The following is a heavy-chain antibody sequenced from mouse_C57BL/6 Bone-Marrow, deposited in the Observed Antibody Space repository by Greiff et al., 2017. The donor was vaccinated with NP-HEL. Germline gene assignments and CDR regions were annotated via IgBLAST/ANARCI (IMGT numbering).Heavy chain of an antibody. CDR2: IYPGSGST. J-gene: IGHJ4*01. CDR3: AREDYYGSRDYAMDF. Sequence: QVQLQQSGAELVKPGASVKMSCKASGYTFTSYWITWVKQRPGQGLEWIGDIYPGSGSTNYNEKFKSKATLTVDTSSSTAYMQLSSLTSEDSAVYYCAREDYYGSRDYAMDFWGQGTSVTVSS. D-gene: IGHD2-2*01. CDR1: GYTFTSYW. V-gene: IGHV1-55*01.